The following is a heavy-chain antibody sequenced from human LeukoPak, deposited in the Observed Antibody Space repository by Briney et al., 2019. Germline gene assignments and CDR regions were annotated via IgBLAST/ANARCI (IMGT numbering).Heavy chain of an antibody. Sequence: GGSLRLSCAASGFSFSTYAISWVRQAPGKGLEWVSCISTTSSYIFYADSVRGRFTISRDNAKNSLYLQMNSLRVDDTAIYYCARRNIAATYYFDYWGRGTLVTVSS. CDR2: ISTTSSYI. CDR1: GFSFSTYA. V-gene: IGHV3-21*04. CDR3: ARRNIAATYYFDY. J-gene: IGHJ4*02. D-gene: IGHD2-15*01.